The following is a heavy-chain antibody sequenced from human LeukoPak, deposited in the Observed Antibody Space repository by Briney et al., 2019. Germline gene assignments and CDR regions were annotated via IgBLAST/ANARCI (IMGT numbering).Heavy chain of an antibody. CDR1: GFTVSSNY. CDR3: ARGVAAAGGLFDP. Sequence: GGSLRLSCAASGFTVSSNYMSWVRQAPGKGLEWVSYISSSGSTIYYADSVKGRFTISRDNAKNSLYLQMNSLRAEDTAVYYCARGVAAAGGLFDPWGQGTLVTVSS. V-gene: IGHV3-11*01. CDR2: ISSSGSTI. J-gene: IGHJ5*02. D-gene: IGHD6-13*01.